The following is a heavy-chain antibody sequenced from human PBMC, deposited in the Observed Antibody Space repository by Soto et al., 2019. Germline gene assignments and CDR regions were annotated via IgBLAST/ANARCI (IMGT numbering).Heavy chain of an antibody. J-gene: IGHJ4*02. D-gene: IGHD1-7*01. CDR1: GFTFGDYA. V-gene: IGHV3-49*03. Sequence: GGSLRLSCTASGFTFGDYAMSWFRQAPGKGLEWVGFIRSKAYGGTTEYAASVKGRFTISRDDSKSIAYLQMNSLKTEDTAVYYCTRAGGLELREARFDYWGQGTLVTVSS. CDR3: TRAGGLELREARFDY. CDR2: IRSKAYGGTT.